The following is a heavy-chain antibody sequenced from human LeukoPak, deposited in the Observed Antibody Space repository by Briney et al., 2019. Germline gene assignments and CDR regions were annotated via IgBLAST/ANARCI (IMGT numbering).Heavy chain of an antibody. CDR3: ARGRYCRSTSCYNWFDP. D-gene: IGHD2-2*01. Sequence: SETLSLTCAVYGGSFSGYYWSWIRQPPGKGLEWIGEINHSGSTNYNPSLKSRVTISVDTSKNQFSLKLSSVTAADTAVYYCARGRYCRSTSCYNWFDPWGQGTLVTVSS. V-gene: IGHV4-34*01. CDR2: INHSGST. J-gene: IGHJ5*02. CDR1: GGSFSGYY.